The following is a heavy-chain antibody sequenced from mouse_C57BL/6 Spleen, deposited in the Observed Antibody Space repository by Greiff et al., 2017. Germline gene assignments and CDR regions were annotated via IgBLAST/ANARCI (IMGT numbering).Heavy chain of an antibody. CDR3: ARIYYDYDRDYAMDY. CDR2: IRYDGSN. CDR1: GYSITSGYY. Sequence: EVKLEESGPGLVKPSQSLSLTCSVTGYSITSGYYWNWIRQFPGNKLEWMGYIRYDGSNNYNPSLKNRISITRDPSTNQFFLKLNSVTTEDTATYYCARIYYDYDRDYAMDYWGQGTSVTVSS. J-gene: IGHJ4*01. V-gene: IGHV3-6*01. D-gene: IGHD2-4*01.